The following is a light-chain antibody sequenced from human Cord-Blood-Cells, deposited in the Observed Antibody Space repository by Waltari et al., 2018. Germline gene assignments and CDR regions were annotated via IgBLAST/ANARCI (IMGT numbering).Light chain of an antibody. V-gene: IGLV6-57*03. CDR1: RGSIASDH. CDR2: EEN. CDR3: QSYDSSNQV. J-gene: IGLJ3*02. Sequence: FMLTHPHSVSESPWKTVTLALSRSRGSIASDHVQCYQQRPVSAPTTVIYEENQRPSGVPDRFSGSIDSSSTSASLTISGLKTEDEADYYCQSYDSSNQVFGGGTKLTVL.